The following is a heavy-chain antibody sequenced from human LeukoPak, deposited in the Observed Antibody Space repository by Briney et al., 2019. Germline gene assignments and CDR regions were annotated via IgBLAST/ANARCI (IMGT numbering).Heavy chain of an antibody. V-gene: IGHV4-34*01. CDR3: ARDQWGQTVTLDY. CDR1: GGSFSGCY. CDR2: INHSGST. D-gene: IGHD4-17*01. J-gene: IGHJ4*02. Sequence: SETLSLTCAVYGGSFSGCYWIWIRQPPGKGLEWIGEINHSGSTNYDPSLKSRVTISVDTSKNQFSLKLSSVTAADTAVYYCARDQWGQTVTLDYWGQGTLVTVSS.